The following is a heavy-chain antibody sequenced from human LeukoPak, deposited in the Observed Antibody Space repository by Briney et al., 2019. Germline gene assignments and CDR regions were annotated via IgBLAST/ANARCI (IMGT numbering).Heavy chain of an antibody. V-gene: IGHV3-74*01. J-gene: IGHJ5*01. CDR2: INIDGSIT. Sequence: GGSLRLSCAASGFTFSSYEMNWVRQAPGKGLVWVSRINIDGSITSYADSVKGRFTISRDNAKNTLHLQMNSLRAEDTAVYYCARDDNSDWFDSWGQGTLVTVSS. D-gene: IGHD1-20*01. CDR3: ARDDNSDWFDS. CDR1: GFTFSSYE.